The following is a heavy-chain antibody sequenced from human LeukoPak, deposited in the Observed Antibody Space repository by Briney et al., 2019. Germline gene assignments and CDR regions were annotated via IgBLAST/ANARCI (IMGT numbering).Heavy chain of an antibody. CDR2: ISGSGGST. J-gene: IGHJ4*02. CDR1: GFTFSSYA. D-gene: IGHD6-13*01. Sequence: PGGSLRLSCAASGFTFSSYAMNWVRQAPGKGLEWVSAISGSGGSTNYADSVKGRFTVSRDEAKNSLYLQMNSLRAEDTALYYCARDLPVAAADFWGQGTLVTVSS. V-gene: IGHV3-23*01. CDR3: ARDLPVAAADF.